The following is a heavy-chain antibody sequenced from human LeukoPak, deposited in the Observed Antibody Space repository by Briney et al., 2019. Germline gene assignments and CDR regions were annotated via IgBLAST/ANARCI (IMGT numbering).Heavy chain of an antibody. CDR1: GYSFINYW. Sequence: GESLKISCKGSGYSFINYWIGWVRQMPGKGLEWMGIIYPGDSDTRYSPSFQGQVTISADNSISTAYLLWGSLKASDTAVYYCARPHYYDSIGYYFDYWGQGSLVTVSS. CDR3: ARPHYYDSIGYYFDY. V-gene: IGHV5-51*01. CDR2: IYPGDSDT. J-gene: IGHJ4*02. D-gene: IGHD3-22*01.